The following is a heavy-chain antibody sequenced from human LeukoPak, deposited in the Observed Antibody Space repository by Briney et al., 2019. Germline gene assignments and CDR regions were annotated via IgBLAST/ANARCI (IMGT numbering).Heavy chain of an antibody. J-gene: IGHJ6*03. V-gene: IGHV1-18*01. CDR2: ISAYNGNT. CDR3: ARREYGDYVGDYYYYMDV. D-gene: IGHD4-17*01. Sequence: ASVKVSCKASGYTFTSYGISWVRQAPGQGLEWMGWISAYNGNTNYAQKLQGRVTMTTDTSTSTAYMELRSLRSDDTAVYYCARREYGDYVGDYYYYMDVWGKGTTVTVSS. CDR1: GYTFTSYG.